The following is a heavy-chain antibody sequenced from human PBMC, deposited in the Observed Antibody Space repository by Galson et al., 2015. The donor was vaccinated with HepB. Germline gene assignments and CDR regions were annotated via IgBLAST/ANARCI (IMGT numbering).Heavy chain of an antibody. J-gene: IGHJ4*02. D-gene: IGHD3-22*01. CDR1: GYTFTGYY. V-gene: IGHV1-2*06. CDR2: IDPNSDGT. CDR3: ARVSHYYDSSGYYSLDY. Sequence: SVKVSCKASGYTFTGYYIHWVRQAPGQGFEWMGRIDPNSDGTKYSQKFQGRVTITRDTSASTAYMELSSLRSEDTAVYYCARVSHYYDSSGYYSLDYWGQGTLVTVSS.